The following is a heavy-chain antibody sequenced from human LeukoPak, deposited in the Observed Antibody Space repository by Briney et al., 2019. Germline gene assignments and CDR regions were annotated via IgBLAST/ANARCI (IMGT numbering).Heavy chain of an antibody. V-gene: IGHV4-31*03. J-gene: IGHJ4*02. CDR1: GGSISSGTDY. CDR3: ARADMAIVFDF. D-gene: IGHD5-24*01. CDR2: ISYSGST. Sequence: PSKTLSLTCTVSGGSISSGTDYWSWIRQHPGKGLEWIGYISYSGSTYYNPSLKTRLTISVDTSKNQFSLKLDSVTAADTAFYYCARADMAIVFDFWGRGTLVTVSS.